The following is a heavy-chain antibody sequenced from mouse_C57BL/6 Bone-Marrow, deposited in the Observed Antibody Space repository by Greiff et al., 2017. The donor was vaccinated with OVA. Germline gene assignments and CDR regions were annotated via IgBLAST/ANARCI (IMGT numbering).Heavy chain of an antibody. V-gene: IGHV1-18*01. Sequence: EVQLQQSGPELVKPGASVKIPCKASGYTFTDYNMDWVKQSHGKSLEWIGDINPNNGGTIYNQKFKGKATLTVDKSSSTAYMELRSLTSEDTAVYYCARPTVVATFYWYFDVWGTGTTVTVSS. D-gene: IGHD1-1*01. J-gene: IGHJ1*03. CDR3: ARPTVVATFYWYFDV. CDR1: GYTFTDYN. CDR2: INPNNGGT.